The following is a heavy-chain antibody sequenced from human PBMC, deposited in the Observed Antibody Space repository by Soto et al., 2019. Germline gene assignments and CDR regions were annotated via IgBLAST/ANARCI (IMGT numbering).Heavy chain of an antibody. CDR1: GFTFNNYA. CDR2: ISGGGDTT. J-gene: IGHJ4*02. V-gene: IGHV3-23*01. D-gene: IGHD3-10*01. Sequence: EVQLLESGGGLVQPRGSLRLSCAASGFTFNNYAMTWVRQAPGKGLEWVSAISGGGDTTSYADSVKGRFTVSRDCSKNTLYLQMSSLRAEDTALYYCAKGRGGSGSLTPRVDFWGQGTLVTVSS. CDR3: AKGRGGSGSLTPRVDF.